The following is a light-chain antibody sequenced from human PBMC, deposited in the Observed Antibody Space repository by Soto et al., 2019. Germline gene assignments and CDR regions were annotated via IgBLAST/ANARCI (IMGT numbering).Light chain of an antibody. Sequence: DIQMTQSPSSLSASVGDRVTITCRASQSISSYLNWYQQKPGIAPKVLIYAASGLQRGVPLRFSGSGSGTDFTLTISSLQPDDFATYYCQQSYSTPYTFGQGTKVDIK. CDR2: AAS. CDR3: QQSYSTPYT. J-gene: IGKJ2*01. V-gene: IGKV1-39*01. CDR1: QSISSY.